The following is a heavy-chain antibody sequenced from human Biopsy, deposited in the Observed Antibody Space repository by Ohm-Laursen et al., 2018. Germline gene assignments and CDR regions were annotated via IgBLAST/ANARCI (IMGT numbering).Heavy chain of an antibody. CDR3: ARRPYGGTRYWYFDL. V-gene: IGHV4-31*01. Sequence: SDTLSLTCTVSGGSVSSGGFYWSWIRQHPGKGLEWIGYIYYSGTTYYNPSLKSLVTISVDTSKNQFSLKLNSVTAADTAVYYCARRPYGGTRYWYFDLWDRGTLVTVSS. CDR2: IYYSGTT. D-gene: IGHD4-23*01. CDR1: GGSVSSGGFY. J-gene: IGHJ2*01.